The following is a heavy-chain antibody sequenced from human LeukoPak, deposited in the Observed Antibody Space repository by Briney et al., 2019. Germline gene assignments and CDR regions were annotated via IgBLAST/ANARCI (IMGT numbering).Heavy chain of an antibody. V-gene: IGHV4-4*02. CDR3: ARDAGAAAGLYYFDY. D-gene: IGHD6-13*01. J-gene: IGHJ4*02. Sequence: SETLSLTCAVSGGSISSSNWWSWVRQPPGKGLEWIGEIYHSGSTNYNPSLKSRVTISVDKSKNQFSLKLSSVTAADTAVYYCARDAGAAAGLYYFDYWGQGTLVTVSS. CDR2: IYHSGST. CDR1: GGSISSSNW.